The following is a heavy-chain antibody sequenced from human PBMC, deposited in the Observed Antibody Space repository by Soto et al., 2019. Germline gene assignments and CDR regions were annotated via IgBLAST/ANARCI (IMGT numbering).Heavy chain of an antibody. V-gene: IGHV3-23*01. CDR2: ISGSGGST. CDR3: AKGRGRSSIGGLDY. J-gene: IGHJ4*02. Sequence: PGGSLRLSCAASGFTFSGYAMSWVRQAPGKGLEWVSAISGSGGSTYYADSVKGRFTISRDNSKNTLYLQMNSLRAEDTAVYYCAKGRGRSSIGGLDYWGQGTLVTVSS. D-gene: IGHD6-6*01. CDR1: GFTFSGYA.